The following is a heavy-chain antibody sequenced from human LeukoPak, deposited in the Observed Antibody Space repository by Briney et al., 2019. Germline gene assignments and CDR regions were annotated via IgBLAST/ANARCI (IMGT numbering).Heavy chain of an antibody. CDR2: IIISSNYI. Sequence: GGSLRLSCAASGFTFSSYTMNWVRQAPGKGLEWVSSIIISSNYIYYADSVKGRFTISSDNAKNSLYLQMNSLRAEDTAVYYCAREYSSRPNSFDSWGQGTLVTVSS. J-gene: IGHJ4*02. V-gene: IGHV3-21*01. D-gene: IGHD6-13*01. CDR1: GFTFSSYT. CDR3: AREYSSRPNSFDS.